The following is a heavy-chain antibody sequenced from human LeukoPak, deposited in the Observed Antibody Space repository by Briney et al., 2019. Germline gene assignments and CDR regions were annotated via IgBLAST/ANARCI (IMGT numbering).Heavy chain of an antibody. V-gene: IGHV3-48*03. CDR2: ISSSGSTI. D-gene: IGHD2-2*02. Sequence: GGSLRLSCAASGLTCSSYEMNWVRQAPGKGPEWVSYISSSGSTIYYADSVKGRFTISRDNAKNSLYLQMNSLRAEDTAVYYCARESLYRNYYYGMDVWGQGTTVTVSS. J-gene: IGHJ6*02. CDR1: GLTCSSYE. CDR3: ARESLYRNYYYGMDV.